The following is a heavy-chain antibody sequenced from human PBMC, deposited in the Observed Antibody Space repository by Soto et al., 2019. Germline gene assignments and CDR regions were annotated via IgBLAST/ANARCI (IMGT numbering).Heavy chain of an antibody. Sequence: GESLKISCKGSGYSFTSYWIGWVRQAPGKGLEWVSVIYSGGSTYYADSVKGRFAISRDNSKNTLSLQMNSLRAEDTAVYYCAKEKLGYFDYWGQGTLVTVSS. CDR2: IYSGGST. CDR3: AKEKLGYFDY. J-gene: IGHJ4*02. CDR1: GYSFTSYW. V-gene: IGHV3-53*01.